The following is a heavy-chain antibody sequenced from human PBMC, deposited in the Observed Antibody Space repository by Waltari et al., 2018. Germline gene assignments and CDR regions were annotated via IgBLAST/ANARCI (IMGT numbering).Heavy chain of an antibody. CDR1: GFTYSMSW. V-gene: IGHV3-74*01. D-gene: IGHD4-17*01. J-gene: IGHJ2*01. CDR3: ARGARRTTVTTGWWYFDL. Sequence: EVQLVESGGGLVQPGGSLSLSCAASGFTYSMSWMQWVRQAPGKGLVWVSRSNSDGSSTSYADSVKGRFTISKDNAKNTVYLQMNSLRAEDTAIYYCARGARRTTVTTGWWYFDLWGRGTLVTVSS. CDR2: SNSDGSST.